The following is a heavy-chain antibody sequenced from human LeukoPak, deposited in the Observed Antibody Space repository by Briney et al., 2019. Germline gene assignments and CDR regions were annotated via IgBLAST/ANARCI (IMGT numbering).Heavy chain of an antibody. D-gene: IGHD5/OR15-5a*01. V-gene: IGHV3-74*01. Sequence: GGSLRLSCAASGFTFSTYWMHWVRQAPGKGLVWVSRINGDGTSTSTSYADSVKGRFTISRDNAKNTLYLHMNTLRAEDTAVYYCARDRVYGAPDFWGQGTLVSVSS. J-gene: IGHJ4*02. CDR2: INGDGTSTST. CDR3: ARDRVYGAPDF. CDR1: GFTFSTYW.